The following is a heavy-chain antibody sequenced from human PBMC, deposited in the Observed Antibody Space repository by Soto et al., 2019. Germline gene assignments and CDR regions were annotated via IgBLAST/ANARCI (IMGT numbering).Heavy chain of an antibody. CDR3: ARVAETGNPFFDY. V-gene: IGHV4-30-4*01. Sequence: SETLSLTCTVSGGSINSVDHYWSWIRQPPGKGLEWIGYSYDSGTTYYNPSLGSRVTISVDRSKSQFSLKVTSVTAADTALYYCARVAETGNPFFDYWGQGILVTVSS. CDR1: GGSINSVDHY. J-gene: IGHJ4*02. CDR2: SYDSGTT. D-gene: IGHD3-3*02.